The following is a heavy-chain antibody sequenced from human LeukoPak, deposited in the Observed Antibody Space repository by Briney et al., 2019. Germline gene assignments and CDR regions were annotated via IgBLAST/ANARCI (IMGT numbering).Heavy chain of an antibody. Sequence: SETLSLTCSVSGVSIDRSTFYWGWFRQPPGKGLEWIGRIYTSGTTNYNPDLKSRLTISFDTSKNQFSLKLSSVTAADTAVYYCARDPNQIWGITTAFDIWGPGTMVTVSS. V-gene: IGHV4-39*07. D-gene: IGHD3-22*01. J-gene: IGHJ3*02. CDR2: IYTSGTT. CDR1: GVSIDRSTFY. CDR3: ARDPNQIWGITTAFDI.